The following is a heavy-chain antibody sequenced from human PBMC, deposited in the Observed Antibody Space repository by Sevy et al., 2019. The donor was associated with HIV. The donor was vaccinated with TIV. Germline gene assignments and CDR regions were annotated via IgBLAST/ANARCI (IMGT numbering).Heavy chain of an antibody. CDR1: GYTFRNYG. CDR2: ISGYNGNT. V-gene: IGHV1-18*01. Sequence: ASVKVSCKASGYTFRNYGMSWVRQAPGQGLEWMGWISGYNGNTKYAQSLQGRVTMSTDTSTSTAYVELRGLRSDDTAEYYCSRDGKYGNRENLGGLSFLVARGGTAYYCDSWGQGTLVTVSS. D-gene: IGHD3-16*02. J-gene: IGHJ4*02. CDR3: SRDGKYGNRENLGGLSFLVARGGTAYYCDS.